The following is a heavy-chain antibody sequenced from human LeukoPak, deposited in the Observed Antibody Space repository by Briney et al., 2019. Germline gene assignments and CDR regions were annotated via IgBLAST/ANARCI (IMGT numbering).Heavy chain of an antibody. V-gene: IGHV4-59*01. J-gene: IGHJ4*02. CDR1: GDSISSYY. CDR2: IYYSGST. Sequence: SETLSLTCTVSGDSISSYYWSWIRQPPGKGLEWIGYIYYSGSTNYNPSLKSRVTISVDTSKNQFSLKLSSVTAADTAVYYCASSRPPLEYYFDYWGQGTLVTVSS. D-gene: IGHD5-24*01. CDR3: ASSRPPLEYYFDY.